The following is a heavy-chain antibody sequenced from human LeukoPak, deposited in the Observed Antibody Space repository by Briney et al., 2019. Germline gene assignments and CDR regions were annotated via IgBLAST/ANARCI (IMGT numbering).Heavy chain of an antibody. J-gene: IGHJ4*02. CDR1: GFTFSSYG. CDR3: AKEIDSSSWSTGDY. D-gene: IGHD6-13*01. Sequence: QPGGSLRLSCAASGFTFSSYGMSWVRQAPGKGLEWVSAISGSGGSTYYADSVKGRFTISRDNSKNTLYLQMNSLRAEDTAVYYCAKEIDSSSWSTGDYWGQGTLVTVSS. V-gene: IGHV3-23*01. CDR2: ISGSGGST.